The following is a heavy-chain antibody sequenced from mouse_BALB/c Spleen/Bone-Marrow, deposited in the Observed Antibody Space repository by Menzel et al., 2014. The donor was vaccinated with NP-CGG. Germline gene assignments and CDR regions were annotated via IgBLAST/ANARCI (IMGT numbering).Heavy chain of an antibody. Sequence: EVKLMESGAELVKPGASVKLSCTASGFNIKDTYMHWVKPRPEQGLEWIGRIDPANGNTKYDPKFQGKATITADTSSNTAYLQLSSLTSEDTAVYYCARYRLGTYFDYWGQGTTLTVSS. CDR2: IDPANGNT. CDR1: GFNIKDTY. D-gene: IGHD1-2*01. J-gene: IGHJ2*01. CDR3: ARYRLGTYFDY. V-gene: IGHV14-3*02.